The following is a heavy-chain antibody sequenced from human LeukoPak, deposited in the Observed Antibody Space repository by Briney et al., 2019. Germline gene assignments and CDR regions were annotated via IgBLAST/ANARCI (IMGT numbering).Heavy chain of an antibody. J-gene: IGHJ4*02. D-gene: IGHD3-22*01. V-gene: IGHV3-23*01. CDR1: GFTFSNYL. CDR2: ISGSGGGT. Sequence: PGGSLRLSCAASGFTFSNYLMTWVRQAPGKGLEWVSAISGSGGGTYYADSVKGRFTISRDNSKNTLYLQMNSLRAEDTAVYYCARDSSGYFDYWGQGTLVTVSS. CDR3: ARDSSGYFDY.